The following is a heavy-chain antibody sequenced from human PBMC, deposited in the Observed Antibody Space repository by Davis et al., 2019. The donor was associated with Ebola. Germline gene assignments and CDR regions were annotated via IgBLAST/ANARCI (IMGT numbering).Heavy chain of an antibody. CDR2: ISAYNGNT. V-gene: IGHV1-18*01. D-gene: IGHD3-10*01. J-gene: IGHJ4*02. CDR3: ARSFWFGESAFDS. Sequence: ASVKVSCKASGYTFTSYGISWVRQAPGQGLEWMGWISAYNGNTNYAQKFQGRVTMTTDTSTSTAYMELSRLRSDDTAVYYCARSFWFGESAFDSWGQGTLVTVSS. CDR1: GYTFTSYG.